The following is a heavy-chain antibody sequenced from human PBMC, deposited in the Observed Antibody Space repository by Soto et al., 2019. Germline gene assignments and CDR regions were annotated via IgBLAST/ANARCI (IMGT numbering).Heavy chain of an antibody. Sequence: ASVKVSCKASGYTFTSYGISWVRQAPGQGLEWMGWISAYNGNTNYPQKLQGRVTMTTDTSTSTAYMELRSLRSADTAVYYCAREIRETGLYYYDYGPSVYWGQGTLVTVSS. D-gene: IGHD3-22*01. V-gene: IGHV1-18*01. J-gene: IGHJ4*02. CDR2: ISAYNGNT. CDR1: GYTFTSYG. CDR3: AREIRETGLYYYDYGPSVY.